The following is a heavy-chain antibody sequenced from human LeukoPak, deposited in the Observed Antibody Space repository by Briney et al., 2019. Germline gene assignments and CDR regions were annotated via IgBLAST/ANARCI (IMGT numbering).Heavy chain of an antibody. D-gene: IGHD3-10*01. CDR2: VYYTGST. Sequence: PSETLSLTCTVSGGSISSSNYYWGWIRQPPGKGLEWIGNVYYTGSTNYNPSLMSRVTVSVDPSKNRFSLKLRSVTPADTAVYYCAGDKRWFGEADHYYGIDGWGQGTTVIVSS. V-gene: IGHV4-39*07. CDR3: AGDKRWFGEADHYYGIDG. J-gene: IGHJ6*02. CDR1: GGSISSSNYY.